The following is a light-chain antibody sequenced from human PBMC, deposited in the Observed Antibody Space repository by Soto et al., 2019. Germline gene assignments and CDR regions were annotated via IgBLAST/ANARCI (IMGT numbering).Light chain of an antibody. CDR2: EAS. Sequence: DIQMTQSPPALSASVGDTVIITCRASQSIGSLLAWYQQKPGKAPKLLIYEASSLQSGVPSRFSGSGSGTEFTLTISSLQPDDFGTYYCQQFSTFLLTFGRGTKVEI. V-gene: IGKV1-5*03. J-gene: IGKJ4*01. CDR1: QSIGSL. CDR3: QQFSTFLLT.